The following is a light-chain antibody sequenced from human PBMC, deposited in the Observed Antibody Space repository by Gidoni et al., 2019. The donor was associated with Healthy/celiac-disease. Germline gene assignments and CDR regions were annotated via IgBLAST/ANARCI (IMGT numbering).Light chain of an antibody. V-gene: IGKV3-15*01. CDR3: QQYNNWPPIFT. Sequence: EIVMTQSPATLSVSPGERATLSCRASQSVSSNLAWYQQKPGQAPRLLIYGASTRATGIPARFRGSGSGTEFTLTISSRQSEDFAVYYCQQYNNWPPIFTFGPGTKVDIK. CDR2: GAS. CDR1: QSVSSN. J-gene: IGKJ3*01.